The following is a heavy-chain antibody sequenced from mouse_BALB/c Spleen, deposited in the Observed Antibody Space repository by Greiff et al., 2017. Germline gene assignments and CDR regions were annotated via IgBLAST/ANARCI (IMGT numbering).Heavy chain of an antibody. CDR2: IYPGDGDT. V-gene: IGHV1-80*01. CDR3: ARERDGSTEFAY. CDR1: GYAFSSYW. J-gene: IGHJ3*01. D-gene: IGHD2-3*01. Sequence: QVQLQQSGAELVRPGSSVKISCKASGYAFSSYWMNWVKQRPGQGLEWIGQIYPGDGDTNYNGKFKGKATLTADKSSSTAYMQLSSLTSEDSAVYFCARERDGSTEFAYWGQGTLVTVSA.